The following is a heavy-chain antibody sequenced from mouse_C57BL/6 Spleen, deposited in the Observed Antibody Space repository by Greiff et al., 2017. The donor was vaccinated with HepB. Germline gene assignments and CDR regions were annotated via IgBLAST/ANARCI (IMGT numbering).Heavy chain of an antibody. CDR1: GFTFSSYG. D-gene: IGHD2-4*01. CDR3: ARDDYAWFAY. CDR2: ISSGGSYT. J-gene: IGHJ3*01. Sequence: EVQRVESGGDLVKPGGSLKLSCAASGFTFSSYGMSWVRQTPDKRLEWVATISSGGSYTYYPDSVKGRFTISRDNAKNTLYLQMSSLKSEDTAMYYCARDDYAWFAYWGQGPLVTVSA. V-gene: IGHV5-6*01.